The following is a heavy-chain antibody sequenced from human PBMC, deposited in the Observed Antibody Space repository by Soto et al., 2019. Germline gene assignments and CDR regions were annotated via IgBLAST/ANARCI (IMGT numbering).Heavy chain of an antibody. V-gene: IGHV4-4*02. CDR1: GGCISSSNW. CDR2: IYHSGST. D-gene: IGHD3-22*01. J-gene: IGHJ4*02. Sequence: ETLSLTWAVSGGCISSSNWWRWVRQPPVKGLEWIGEIYHSGSTNYNPSLKSRVTISVDKSKNQFSLKLSSVTAADTAVYYCTTHKYYDSSGPSDDGDDWGQGTLVTVSS. CDR3: TTHKYYDSSGPSDDGDD.